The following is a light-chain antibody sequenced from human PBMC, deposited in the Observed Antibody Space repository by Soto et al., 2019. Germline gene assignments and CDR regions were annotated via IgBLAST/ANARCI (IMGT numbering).Light chain of an antibody. CDR1: SSDIGRYNY. CDR2: DVS. Sequence: QSLLTQPASVSGSPGQSITISCTGTSSDIGRYNYVSWYQQYPGKAPKFMIYDVSNRPSGVSNRFSGSKSGNTASLTISGLQAEDEADYYCSSYTTSNTRQIVFGTGTKVTVL. J-gene: IGLJ1*01. V-gene: IGLV2-14*01. CDR3: SSYTTSNTRQIV.